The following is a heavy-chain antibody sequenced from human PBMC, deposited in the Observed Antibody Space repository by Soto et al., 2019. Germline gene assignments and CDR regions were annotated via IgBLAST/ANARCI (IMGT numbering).Heavy chain of an antibody. Sequence: SETLSLTCTVSGGSIRSGGYYWSWVRQNPRKGLEWIGNIYYSGNTYYNPSLKSRLTISVDTSKNQFSLNLSSVTAADTAVYYCARDYGSGSYYYYYGMDVWGQGTTVTVSS. CDR1: GGSIRSGGYY. J-gene: IGHJ6*02. CDR2: IYYSGNT. D-gene: IGHD3-10*01. CDR3: ARDYGSGSYYYYYGMDV. V-gene: IGHV4-31*03.